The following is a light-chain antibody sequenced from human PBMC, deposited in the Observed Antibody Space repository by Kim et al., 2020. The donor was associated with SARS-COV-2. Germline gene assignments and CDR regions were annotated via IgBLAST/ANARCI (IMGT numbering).Light chain of an antibody. CDR3: QQYFDFPYT. CDR1: QNIASY. Sequence: SASTGDKVTITWRLTQNIASYLAWFQQRPGKAPQLLIYAAYTLHTGAPSRFSGSGSGTDFTLTINPLQSEDSATYFCQQYFDFPYTFGQGTKLEI. J-gene: IGKJ2*01. V-gene: IGKV1D-8*02. CDR2: AAY.